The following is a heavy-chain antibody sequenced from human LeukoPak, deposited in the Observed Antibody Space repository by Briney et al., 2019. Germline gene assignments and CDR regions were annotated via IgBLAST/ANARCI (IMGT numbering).Heavy chain of an antibody. CDR1: GFNFGDYT. CDR3: ARNGGDYRNGGEYCSGTSCYLR. D-gene: IGHD2-2*01. CDR2: IRRKTYGGTP. J-gene: IGHJ4*02. Sequence: GGSLRLSCTTPGFNFGDYTMSWVRQAPGKGLEWVGFIRRKTYGGTPEYAASVKGRITISRDDSKGIAYLQMNSLKTEDTAVYYCARNGGDYRNGGEYCSGTSCYLRWGQGTLVTVSS. V-gene: IGHV3-49*04.